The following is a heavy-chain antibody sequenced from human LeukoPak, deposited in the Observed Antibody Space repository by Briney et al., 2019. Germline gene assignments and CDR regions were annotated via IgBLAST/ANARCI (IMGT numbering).Heavy chain of an antibody. CDR3: ARSGAVATIRGNWFDP. D-gene: IGHD5-12*01. CDR1: GFTFSSYS. J-gene: IGHJ5*02. V-gene: IGHV3-21*01. Sequence: GGSLRLSCAASGFTFSSYSMNWVRQAPGKGVEWVSSISSSSSYIYYADSGKGRFTLSSDNANNSLYLQMNSLRAEDTAVYYCARSGAVATIRGNWFDPWGQGTLVTVSS. CDR2: ISSSSSYI.